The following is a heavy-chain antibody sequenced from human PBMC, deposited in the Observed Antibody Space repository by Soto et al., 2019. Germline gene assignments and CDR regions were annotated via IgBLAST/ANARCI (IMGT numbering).Heavy chain of an antibody. V-gene: IGHV5-51*01. CDR1: GYSFTSYW. Sequence: PGESLKISCKGSGYSFTSYWIGWVRQMPGKGLEWMGIIYPGDSDTRYSPSFQGQVTISADKSISTAYLQWSSLKASDTAMYYCARSGVADDGFGAFDIWGQGTMVTVSS. D-gene: IGHD6-19*01. J-gene: IGHJ3*02. CDR2: IYPGDSDT. CDR3: ARSGVADDGFGAFDI.